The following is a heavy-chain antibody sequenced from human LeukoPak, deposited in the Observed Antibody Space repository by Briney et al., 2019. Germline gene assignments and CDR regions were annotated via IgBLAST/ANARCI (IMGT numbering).Heavy chain of an antibody. Sequence: GGSLRLSCADSGFTFRNAWMSWVRQAPGKGLEWVGRIKSKTDGGTTDYAAPVKGRYTNSRDDSKNTLYLQMNSLQTEDTAVYYCTAGGYGVDYWGQGALVTDSS. CDR1: GFTFRNAW. J-gene: IGHJ4*02. D-gene: IGHD4-17*01. CDR3: TAGGYGVDY. CDR2: IKSKTDGGTT. V-gene: IGHV3-15*01.